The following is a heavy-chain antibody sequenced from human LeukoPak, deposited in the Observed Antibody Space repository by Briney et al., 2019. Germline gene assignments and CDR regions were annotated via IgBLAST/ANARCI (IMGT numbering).Heavy chain of an antibody. D-gene: IGHD3-22*01. J-gene: IGHJ4*02. CDR3: ARDKDYYDSSGSLDY. V-gene: IGHV3-33*01. CDR2: IWYDGSNK. CDR1: GFTFSSYG. Sequence: PGGSLRLSCAASGFTFSSYGMHWVRQAPGKGLEWVAVIWYDGSNKYYADSVKGRFTISRDNSKNTLYLQTNGLRAEDTAVYYCARDKDYYDSSGSLDYWGQGTLVTVSS.